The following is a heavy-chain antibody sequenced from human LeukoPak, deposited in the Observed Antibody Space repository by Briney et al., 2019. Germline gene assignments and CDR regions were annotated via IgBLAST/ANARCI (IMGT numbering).Heavy chain of an antibody. Sequence: PGGSLRPSCAASGFTFSSYWMHWVRQAPGKGLVWVSRINTDGSSTSYADSVKGRFTISRDNAKNTLYLQMNSLRAEDTAVHYCAWGPGSAFDIWGQGTMVTVSS. D-gene: IGHD1-14*01. V-gene: IGHV3-74*01. CDR2: INTDGSST. J-gene: IGHJ3*02. CDR1: GFTFSSYW. CDR3: AWGPGSAFDI.